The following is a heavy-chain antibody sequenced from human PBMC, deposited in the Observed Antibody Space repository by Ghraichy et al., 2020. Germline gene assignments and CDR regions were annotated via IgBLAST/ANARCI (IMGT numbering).Heavy chain of an antibody. CDR2: IYYTGST. CDR1: GGSINSSSYF. J-gene: IGHJ5*02. Sequence: SETLSLTCNVSGGSINSSSYFWAWIRQPPGKGLEWIGYIYYTGSTYYSAALKSRVTIAIDASKNQFSLNLRSVTAADPAVYYCASYIRGWIDPWGQGTLVTVSS. D-gene: IGHD3-10*01. CDR3: ASYIRGWIDP. V-gene: IGHV4-39*01.